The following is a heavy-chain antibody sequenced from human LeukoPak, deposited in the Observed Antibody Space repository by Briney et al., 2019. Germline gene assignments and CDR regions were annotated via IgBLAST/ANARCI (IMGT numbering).Heavy chain of an antibody. CDR3: ARDVAYYDSSDDY. V-gene: IGHV3-23*01. J-gene: IGHJ4*02. CDR1: GFTFSSYA. Sequence: GGSLRLSCAASGFTFSSYAMRWVRQAPGKGLEWVSAISGSGGSTYYADSVKGRFTISRDNSKNTLYLQMNSLRAEDTAVYYCARDVAYYDSSDDYWGQGTLVTVSS. D-gene: IGHD3-22*01. CDR2: ISGSGGST.